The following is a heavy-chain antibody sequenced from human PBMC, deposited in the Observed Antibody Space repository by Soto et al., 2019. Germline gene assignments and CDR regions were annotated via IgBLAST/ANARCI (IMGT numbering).Heavy chain of an antibody. V-gene: IGHV1-46*01. CDR2: INPSGGST. CDR1: GYTFPSDY. Sequence: GSVKVSCKGSGYTFPSDYMHWVRQAPGQGLEWMGIINPSGGSTSYAQKFQGRVTMTRDTSTSTVYMELSSLRSEDTAVYYCARATEGHWFDPWGQGTLVTVSS. CDR3: ARATEGHWFDP. J-gene: IGHJ5*02.